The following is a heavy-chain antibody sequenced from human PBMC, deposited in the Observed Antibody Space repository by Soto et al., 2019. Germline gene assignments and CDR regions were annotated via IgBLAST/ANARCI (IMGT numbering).Heavy chain of an antibody. CDR2: ITGSGDST. Sequence: PGGSLRLSCAASGFTFNSFAMSWVRQAPGKGLEWVSAITGSGDSTYYADSVKGRFTISRDDSKNTLYLQMNSLRAEDTAVYYCAKDRLHNFISYWFDPWGFRILVSLSS. D-gene: IGHD1-20*01. V-gene: IGHV3-23*01. J-gene: IGHJ5*02. CDR3: AKDRLHNFISYWFDP. CDR1: GFTFNSFA.